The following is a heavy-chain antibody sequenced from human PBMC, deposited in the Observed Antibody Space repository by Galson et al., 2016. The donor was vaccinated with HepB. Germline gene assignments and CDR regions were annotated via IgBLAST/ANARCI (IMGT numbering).Heavy chain of an antibody. D-gene: IGHD5-18*01. CDR3: AKTEGLWTPFDS. CDR1: GFSFSNCG. Sequence: SLRLSCAASGFSFSNCGMHWVRQAPGKGLQWVAVAWDDGTNKYYADSVKGRFTISRDNSKNTLYLEMSRLRAEDTAVYYCAKTEGLWTPFDSWGQGTLVTVSS. V-gene: IGHV3-33*06. CDR2: AWDDGTNK. J-gene: IGHJ4*02.